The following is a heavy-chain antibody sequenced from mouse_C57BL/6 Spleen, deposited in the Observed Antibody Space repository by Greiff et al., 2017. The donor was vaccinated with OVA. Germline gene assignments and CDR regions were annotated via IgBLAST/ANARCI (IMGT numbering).Heavy chain of an antibody. CDR3: ALIYYYGSSYMKAMDY. CDR2: INPSNGGT. J-gene: IGHJ4*01. CDR1: GYTFTSYW. V-gene: IGHV1-53*01. D-gene: IGHD1-1*01. Sequence: QVQLQQPGTELVKPGASVKLSCKASGYTFTSYWMHWVKQRPGQGLEWIGNINPSNGGTNYNEKFKSKATLTVDKSSSTAYMQLSSLTSEDSAVYYCALIYYYGSSYMKAMDYWGQGTSVTVSS.